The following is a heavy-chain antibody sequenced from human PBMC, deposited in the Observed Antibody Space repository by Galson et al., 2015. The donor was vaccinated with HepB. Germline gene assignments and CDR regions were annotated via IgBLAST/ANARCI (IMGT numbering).Heavy chain of an antibody. J-gene: IGHJ3*02. V-gene: IGHV3-7*01. CDR2: IKEDGGAK. CDR1: EFTFTSYW. D-gene: IGHD2-15*01. Sequence: SLRLSCAASEFTFTSYWMGWVRQAPGKGLEWVAVIKEDGGAKYYVDSVRGRFTISRDNPKNLLYLQVISLRAEDTAIYYCATAMNRGGSHMSGQGTMVPAAS. CDR3: ATAMNRGGSHM.